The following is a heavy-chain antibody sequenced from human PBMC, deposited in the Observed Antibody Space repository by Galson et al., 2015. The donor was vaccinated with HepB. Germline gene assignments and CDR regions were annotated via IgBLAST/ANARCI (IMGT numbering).Heavy chain of an antibody. J-gene: IGHJ4*02. CDR2: INWNDDK. CDR1: G. D-gene: IGHD3/OR15-3a*01. CDR3: ARSLGLVGPYFDY. V-gene: IGHV2-5*01. Sequence: GVGWIRQPPGKALEWLAFINWNDDKRYNPSLKNRLTIIKDTFKNQEVLRMTNMDPADTATYYCARSLGLVGPYFDYWGQGSPITVSS.